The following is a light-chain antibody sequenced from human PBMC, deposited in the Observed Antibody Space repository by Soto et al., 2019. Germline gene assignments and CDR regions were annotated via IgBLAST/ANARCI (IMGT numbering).Light chain of an antibody. CDR1: QSVSSN. J-gene: IGKJ4*01. Sequence: EIVMTQSPATLSVSPGERATLSCRASQSVSSNLAWYQQKPGQAPRLLIYGASTRATGIPARFSGSGSGTEFTLTISSLQSEGFAVYYCQQYNNWPPFGGGTKVDIK. V-gene: IGKV3-15*01. CDR2: GAS. CDR3: QQYNNWPP.